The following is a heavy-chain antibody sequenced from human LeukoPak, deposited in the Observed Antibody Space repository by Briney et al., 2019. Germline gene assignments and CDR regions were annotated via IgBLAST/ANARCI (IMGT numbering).Heavy chain of an antibody. CDR1: GGSISSGGYS. D-gene: IGHD2-15*01. CDR3: ATGTGYCSGGGCYDY. CDR2: IYQSGST. V-gene: IGHV4-30-2*01. Sequence: SETLSLTCAVSGGSISSGGYSWSWIRQPPGKGLEWIGYIYQSGSTYYNPSLKSRVTISVDRSKNQFSLKLSSVTAADTGIYYCATGTGYCSGGGCYDYWGQGTLVTVSS. J-gene: IGHJ4*02.